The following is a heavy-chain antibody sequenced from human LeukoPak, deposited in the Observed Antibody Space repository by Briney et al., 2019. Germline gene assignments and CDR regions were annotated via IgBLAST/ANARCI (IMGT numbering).Heavy chain of an antibody. D-gene: IGHD1-26*01. J-gene: IGHJ4*02. V-gene: IGHV3-53*04. CDR1: GFTVRSNY. Sequence: GESLRLSCAASGFTVRSNYMSWVRQAPGKGLEWVSFIYNDGRTYYADSVKGRFTISRHNSKNMLYLQMNSLRPEDTAVYYCQWALLDNWGQGTLVTVSS. CDR2: IYNDGRT. CDR3: QWALLDN.